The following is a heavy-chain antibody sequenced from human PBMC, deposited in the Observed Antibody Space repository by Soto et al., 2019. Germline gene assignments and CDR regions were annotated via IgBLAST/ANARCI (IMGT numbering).Heavy chain of an antibody. CDR1: GFTFSTFA. CDR2: ITGSGAGI. CDR3: AKNKRSAIDY. V-gene: IGHV3-23*01. D-gene: IGHD4-17*01. J-gene: IGHJ4*02. Sequence: EVQLLESGGGLVQPGTSLRLSCAASGFTFSTFAMSWVRQAPGKGLDWVSLITGSGAGIYYADSVEGRFTISRDNSKNTVYLQMNSLRVEDPAIYYCAKNKRSAIDYWGQGTLVTVSS.